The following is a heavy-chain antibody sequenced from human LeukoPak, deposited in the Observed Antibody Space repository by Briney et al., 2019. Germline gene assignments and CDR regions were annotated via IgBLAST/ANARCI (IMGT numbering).Heavy chain of an antibody. CDR3: ARDRLGIGY. Sequence: SETLSLTCTVSGGSISSSSYYWGWIRQPPGKGLQWIGSINYSGNTYYNPSLKSRVTISVDTSKNQFSLKLSSVTAADTAVYYCARDRLGIGYWGQGTLVTVSS. J-gene: IGHJ4*02. V-gene: IGHV4-39*07. CDR1: GGSISSSSYY. D-gene: IGHD7-27*01. CDR2: INYSGNT.